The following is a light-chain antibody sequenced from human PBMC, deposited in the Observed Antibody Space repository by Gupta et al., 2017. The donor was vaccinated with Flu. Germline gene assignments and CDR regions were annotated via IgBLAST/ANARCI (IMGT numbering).Light chain of an antibody. V-gene: IGLV2-18*02. CDR1: SSDVGSYTR. J-gene: IGLJ1*01. CDR2: EVT. CDR3: SSFTTRGTYG. Sequence: SVTIACTGTSSDVGSYTRVSWYQQPPGTAPKCSSYEVTNRPSGVPDRVSGSRSGNTASLTLSGLQAEDEADYDCSSFTTRGTYGLGTGNKVTVL.